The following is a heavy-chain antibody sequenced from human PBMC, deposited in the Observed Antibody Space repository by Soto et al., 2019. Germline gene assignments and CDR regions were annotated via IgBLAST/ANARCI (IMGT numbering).Heavy chain of an antibody. CDR2: INRHGGST. CDR1: GFPFDDYG. CDR3: ARTPGYYGDFFGY. Sequence: EVQLVESGGGAVRPGGSLRLSCAASGFPFDDYGMSWVRQAPGKGLEWVSGINRHGGSTGYADSVKGRFTISRDNAKNTLHLRMNSLRAEDTAFYYCARTPGYYGDFFGYCGQGTLVTVSA. V-gene: IGHV3-20*04. D-gene: IGHD4-17*01. J-gene: IGHJ4*02.